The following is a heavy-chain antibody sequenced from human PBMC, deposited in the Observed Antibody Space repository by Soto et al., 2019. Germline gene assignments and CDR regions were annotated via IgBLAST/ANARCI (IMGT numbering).Heavy chain of an antibody. V-gene: IGHV1-69*06. CDR2: IVPNVGTV. CDR3: ARRDTSGFLRYFDN. J-gene: IGHJ4*02. Sequence: QMQLVQSGAEVKKPGSSVKVSYKASGGTLSSFINYPINWVRQAPGQGLEWMGGIVPNVGTVNYAQKFQGRVTITADKSTGTAYMEVSSLRSEDTALYYCARRDTSGFLRYFDNWGQVTLVTVSS. D-gene: IGHD3-3*01. CDR1: GGTLSSFINYP.